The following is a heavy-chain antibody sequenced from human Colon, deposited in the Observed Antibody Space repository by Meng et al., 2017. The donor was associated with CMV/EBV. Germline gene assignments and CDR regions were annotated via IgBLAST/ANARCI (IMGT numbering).Heavy chain of an antibody. Sequence: CQASGYMLTRYNIHWVRQAPGQWLEWMGYINPKTANPTYVQGFTGRLVFSLDTSVSTAYLQISSLEAEDTAVYYCATGSVAADGKGYWGQGTLVTVSS. J-gene: IGHJ1*01. CDR1: GYMLTRYN. CDR2: INPKTANP. V-gene: IGHV7-4-1*02. CDR3: ATGSVAADGKGY. D-gene: IGHD6-13*01.